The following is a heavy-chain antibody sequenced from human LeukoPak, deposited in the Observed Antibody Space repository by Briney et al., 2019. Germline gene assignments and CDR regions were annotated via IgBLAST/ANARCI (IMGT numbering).Heavy chain of an antibody. CDR1: GGSINSYY. Sequence: SETLSLTCTVSGGSINSYYWSWIRQLPGKGLDWIGYIYYSGSTNYNPSLKSRVTISVDTSKNQFSLKLSSVTAADTAVYYCARQWELRGWFDPWGQGTLVTVSS. J-gene: IGHJ5*02. CDR3: ARQWELRGWFDP. V-gene: IGHV4-59*08. CDR2: IYYSGST. D-gene: IGHD1-26*01.